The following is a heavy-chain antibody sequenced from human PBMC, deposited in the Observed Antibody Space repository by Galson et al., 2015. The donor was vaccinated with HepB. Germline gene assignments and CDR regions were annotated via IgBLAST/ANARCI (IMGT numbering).Heavy chain of an antibody. V-gene: IGHV3-33*01. CDR1: GFTFSSYG. J-gene: IGHJ1*01. CDR3: ARDGGGYYYPPWGNFQH. Sequence: SLRLSCAASGFTFSSYGMHWVRQAPGKGLEWVAVIWYDGSNKYYADSVKGRFTISRDNSKNTLYLQMNSLRAEDTAVYYCARDGGGYYYPPWGNFQHWGQGTLVTVSS. D-gene: IGHD3-22*01. CDR2: IWYDGSNK.